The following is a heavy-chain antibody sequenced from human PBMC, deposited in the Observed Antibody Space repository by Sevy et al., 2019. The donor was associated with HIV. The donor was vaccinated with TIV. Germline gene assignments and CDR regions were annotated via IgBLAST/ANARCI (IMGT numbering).Heavy chain of an antibody. D-gene: IGHD3-16*02. CDR1: GFPFTTYA. V-gene: IGHV3-30-3*01. J-gene: IGHJ4*02. Sequence: GGSLRLSCAASGFPFTTYAVHWVRQAPGKGLEWLAVISFNGGNKFYADSVRGRFTISRDNSENMMYLQMNSLRVEDTAMYYCARDVSGGERLGQLSAYFDYWGQGTLVTVSS. CDR2: ISFNGGNK. CDR3: ARDVSGGERLGQLSAYFDY.